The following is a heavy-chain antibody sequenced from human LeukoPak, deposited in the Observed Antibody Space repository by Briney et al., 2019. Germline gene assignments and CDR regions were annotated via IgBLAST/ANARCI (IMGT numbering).Heavy chain of an antibody. CDR2: INPNSGGT. D-gene: IGHD6-6*01. Sequence: GASVKVSCKASGYTFTGYYMHWVRQAPGQGLEWMGWINPNSGGTNYAQKFQGRVTMTRDTSISTAYMELSRLRSDDTAVYYCARELGAARRGWFDPWGQGTLVTVSS. V-gene: IGHV1-2*02. CDR3: ARELGAARRGWFDP. CDR1: GYTFTGYY. J-gene: IGHJ5*02.